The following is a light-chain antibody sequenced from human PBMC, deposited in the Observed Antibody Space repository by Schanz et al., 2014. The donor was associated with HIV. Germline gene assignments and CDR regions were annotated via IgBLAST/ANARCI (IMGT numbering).Light chain of an antibody. CDR2: DVT. J-gene: IGLJ2*01. Sequence: QSALTQPASVSGSLGQSITISCTGSSSDVGSYNLLSWYQQHPGKAPKLMIYDVTKRPSGVPDRFSGSKSGNTASLTISGLQAEDEADYYCAAWDDGLKAVVFGGGTKLTVL. V-gene: IGLV2-14*02. CDR1: SSDVGSYNL. CDR3: AAWDDGLKAVV.